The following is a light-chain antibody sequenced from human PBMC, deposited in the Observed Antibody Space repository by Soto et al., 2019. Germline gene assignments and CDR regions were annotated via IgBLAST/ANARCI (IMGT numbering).Light chain of an antibody. V-gene: IGKV3-15*01. CDR2: GAS. CDR3: QQYNNWPLT. Sequence: ETVMTQSPATLSVSPGERATLSCRASQSVSTNLAWYQHKPGQAPRLLISGASTRATGLPARFSGSGSGTEFTLTISSLQSEDFAVYYCQQYNNWPLTFGGGTKVEIK. J-gene: IGKJ4*01. CDR1: QSVSTN.